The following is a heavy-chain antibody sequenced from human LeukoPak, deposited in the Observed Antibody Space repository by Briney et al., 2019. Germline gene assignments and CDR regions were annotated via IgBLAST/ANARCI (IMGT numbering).Heavy chain of an antibody. D-gene: IGHD5-12*01. V-gene: IGHV3-48*03. J-gene: IGHJ4*02. CDR1: GFTFSSYG. CDR3: ARSNRAYSGYERTRFDY. CDR2: ISSGGGTI. Sequence: PGGSLRLSCADSGFTFSSYGMNWVRQAPGKGLEWVSYISSGGGTIYYADSVKGRFTISRDNAKNSLYLQMNSLRAEDTAVYYCARSNRAYSGYERTRFDYWGQGTLVTVSS.